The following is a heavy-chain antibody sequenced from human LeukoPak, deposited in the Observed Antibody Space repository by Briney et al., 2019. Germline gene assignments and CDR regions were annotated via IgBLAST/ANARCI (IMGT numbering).Heavy chain of an antibody. CDR1: GYSFTSYW. V-gene: IGHV5-51*01. D-gene: IGHD1-26*01. CDR3: ARRRDLYSGSYYPFDY. J-gene: IGHJ4*02. CDR2: IYPGDSNA. Sequence: GESLKISCKGSGYSFTSYWIGWVRQMPGKGLKWMGIIYPGDSNARYSPSFQGQVTISADKSISTAYLQWSSLKASDTAMYYCARRRDLYSGSYYPFDYWGQGTLVTVSS.